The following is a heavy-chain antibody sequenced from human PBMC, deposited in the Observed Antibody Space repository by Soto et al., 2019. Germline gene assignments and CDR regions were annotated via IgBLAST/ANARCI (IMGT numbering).Heavy chain of an antibody. Sequence: SGPTLVNPTQTLTLTCTFSGFSLSTSGMCVSWIRQPPGKALEWLALIDWDDDKYYSTSLKTRLTISKDTSKNQVVLTMTNMDPVDTATYYRARAKGIYDYVWGSYRSSYFDYWGQGTLVTVSS. CDR3: ARAKGIYDYVWGSYRSSYFDY. CDR2: IDWDDDK. D-gene: IGHD3-16*02. V-gene: IGHV2-70*01. CDR1: GFSLSTSGMC. J-gene: IGHJ4*02.